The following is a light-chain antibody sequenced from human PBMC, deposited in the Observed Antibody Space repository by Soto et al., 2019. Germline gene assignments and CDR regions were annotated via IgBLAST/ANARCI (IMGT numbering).Light chain of an antibody. Sequence: EIVLTQSPGTLSLSPGDRATLSCRASQSVSSSYLAWYQQKPGQAPRLLIYGASSRATGIPDRFSGSGSGTDFTLTISRLEPEDFAVYYCQQYGSSPFTFSPRTKVDIK. CDR3: QQYGSSPFT. CDR2: GAS. CDR1: QSVSSSY. V-gene: IGKV3-20*01. J-gene: IGKJ3*01.